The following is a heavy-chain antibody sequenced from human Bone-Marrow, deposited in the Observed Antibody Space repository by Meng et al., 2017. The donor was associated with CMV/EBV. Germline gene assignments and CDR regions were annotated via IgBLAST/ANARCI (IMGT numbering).Heavy chain of an antibody. CDR3: ARGGQQLVLSLVYFDY. D-gene: IGHD6-13*01. V-gene: IGHV1-69*10. CDR2: IIPILGIA. Sequence: GTFSSYAISWVRQAPGQGLEGMGGIIPILGIANYAQKFQGRVTITADKSTSTAYMELSSLRSEDTAVYYCARGGQQLVLSLVYFDYWGQGTLVTVSS. CDR1: GTFSSYA. J-gene: IGHJ4*02.